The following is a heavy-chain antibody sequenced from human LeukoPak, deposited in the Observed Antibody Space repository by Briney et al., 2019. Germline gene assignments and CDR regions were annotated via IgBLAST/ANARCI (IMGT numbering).Heavy chain of an antibody. Sequence: GGSLRLSCAASEFTFNRYWMSWVRQAPGKGLEWVANIKHDGSEAHYVDSVKGRFTISRDYAKNSLSLQMNSLRVEDTAVYYCDYRGEWGQGILVTVSS. V-gene: IGHV3-7*02. CDR3: DYRGE. D-gene: IGHD3-10*01. CDR2: IKHDGSEA. J-gene: IGHJ4*02. CDR1: EFTFNRYW.